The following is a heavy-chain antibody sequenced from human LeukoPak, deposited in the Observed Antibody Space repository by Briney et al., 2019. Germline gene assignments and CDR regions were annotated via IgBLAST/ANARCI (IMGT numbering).Heavy chain of an antibody. Sequence: GGSLRLSCAASEFTFSSYSMSWVRQAPGKGLEWVSVIYSGGSTDYAVSVKGRFTISRDNSKNMLYLQMNSLRAEDTAVYYCVRETPAVAGAFDYWGQGTLVTVSS. CDR1: EFTFSSYS. V-gene: IGHV3-53*01. CDR3: VRETPAVAGAFDY. D-gene: IGHD6-19*01. CDR2: IYSGGST. J-gene: IGHJ4*02.